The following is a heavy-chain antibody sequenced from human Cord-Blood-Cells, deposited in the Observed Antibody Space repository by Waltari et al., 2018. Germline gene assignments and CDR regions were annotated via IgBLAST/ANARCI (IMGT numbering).Heavy chain of an antibody. D-gene: IGHD3-22*01. CDR1: GGSFSGYY. Sequence: QVQLQQWGAGLLKPSETLSLTCAVYGGSFSGYYWSWIGQPPGKGLEWIGEIKHSGSTNYNPTLKSRVTISVDTSKNQFSLKLSSVTAADTAVYYCARGDYYDSSGYYYYYYYGMDVWGQGTTVTVSS. J-gene: IGHJ6*02. CDR2: IKHSGST. V-gene: IGHV4-34*01. CDR3: ARGDYYDSSGYYYYYYYGMDV.